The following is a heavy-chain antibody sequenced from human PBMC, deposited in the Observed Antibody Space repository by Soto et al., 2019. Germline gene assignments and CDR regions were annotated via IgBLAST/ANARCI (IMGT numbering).Heavy chain of an antibody. D-gene: IGHD6-6*01. CDR3: ARVVCIATRTDWCDT. V-gene: IGHV3-11*06. J-gene: IGHJ5*01. CDR2: ISCSSSYT. Sequence: LGWSLRLSCAASGFTFSDYYMSWIRQAPGKGLEWVSYISCSSSYTNYADSVKGRFTISRDNAKNSLYLQMNSLRAEDTAVYYWARVVCIATRTDWCDTWGQQTLFTLSS. CDR1: GFTFSDYY.